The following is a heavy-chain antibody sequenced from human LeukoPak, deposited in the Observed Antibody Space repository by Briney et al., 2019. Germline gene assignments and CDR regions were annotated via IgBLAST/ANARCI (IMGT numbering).Heavy chain of an antibody. Sequence: PGRSLRLSCAASGFTFSSYAMHWVRQAPGKGLEWVAVISYDGSNKYYADSVKGRFTISRDNSKSTLYLQVNSLRAEDTALYYCAKEYYGGWGDDWGQGTLVTVSS. CDR2: ISYDGSNK. CDR1: GFTFSSYA. V-gene: IGHV3-30-3*01. CDR3: AKEYYGGWGDD. J-gene: IGHJ4*02. D-gene: IGHD4-23*01.